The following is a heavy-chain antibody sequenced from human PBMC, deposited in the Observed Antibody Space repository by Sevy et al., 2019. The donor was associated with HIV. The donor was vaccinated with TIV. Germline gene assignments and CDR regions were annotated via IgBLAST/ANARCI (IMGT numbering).Heavy chain of an antibody. CDR3: ARDATGDAALPDY. CDR1: GFNFSTYA. D-gene: IGHD7-27*01. J-gene: IGHJ4*02. CDR2: ISSDVIRK. Sequence: GGSLRLSCSVSGFNFSTYAMHWVRQAPGKGLEWVAVISSDVIRKYYGASVRGRFAISRDNSNNTVSLQMNSLRIEDTAVYYCARDATGDAALPDYWGQGTLVTVSS. V-gene: IGHV3-30*09.